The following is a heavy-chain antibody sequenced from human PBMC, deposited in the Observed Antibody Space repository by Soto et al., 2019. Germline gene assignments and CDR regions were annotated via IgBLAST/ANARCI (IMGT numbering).Heavy chain of an antibody. J-gene: IGHJ5*02. D-gene: IGHD6-19*01. Sequence: ASVKVSCKASGYTFTSYGISWVRQAPGQGLEWMGWISAYNGNTNYAQKLQGRVTMTTDTSTSTAYMELRSLRSDDTAVYYCAREVMPYSSPGGWFDPWGQGTLVTVSS. CDR2: ISAYNGNT. CDR1: GYTFTSYG. V-gene: IGHV1-18*01. CDR3: AREVMPYSSPGGWFDP.